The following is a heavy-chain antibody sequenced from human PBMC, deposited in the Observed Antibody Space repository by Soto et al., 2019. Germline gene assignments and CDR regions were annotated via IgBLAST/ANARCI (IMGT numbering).Heavy chain of an antibody. CDR2: ISYDGSNK. D-gene: IGHD3-3*01. J-gene: IGHJ4*02. V-gene: IGHV3-30*18. CDR1: GFTFSSYG. CDR3: ANDRYYDFWSGYYSFDY. Sequence: GGSLRLSCAASGFTFSSYGMHWVRQAPGKGLEWVAVISYDGSNKYYADSVKGRFTISRDNSKNTLYLQMNSLRAEDTAVYYCANDRYYDFWSGYYSFDYWGQGTLVTVSS.